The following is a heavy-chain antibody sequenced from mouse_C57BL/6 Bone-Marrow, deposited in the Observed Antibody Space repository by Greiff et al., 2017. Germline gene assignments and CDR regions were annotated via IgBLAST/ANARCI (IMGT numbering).Heavy chain of an antibody. D-gene: IGHD4-1*01. Sequence: EVQGVESGGGLVKPGGSLKLSCAASGFTFSDYGMHWVRQAPEKGLEWVAYISSGSSTIYYADTVKGRFTISRENANNTLFLQMTSLRSEDTAMYYCARCSNFDAMDYWGQGTSVTVSS. CDR3: ARCSNFDAMDY. CDR2: ISSGSSTI. V-gene: IGHV5-17*01. CDR1: GFTFSDYG. J-gene: IGHJ4*01.